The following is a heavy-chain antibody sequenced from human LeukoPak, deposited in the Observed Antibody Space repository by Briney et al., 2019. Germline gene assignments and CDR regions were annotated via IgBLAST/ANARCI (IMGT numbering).Heavy chain of an antibody. CDR3: TTDVSSYDFWGGYYSGS. V-gene: IGHV3-15*01. D-gene: IGHD3-3*01. CDR2: IKSKTDGGTT. CDR1: GFTFSNAW. J-gene: IGHJ5*02. Sequence: GGSLRLSCAASGFTFSNAWMSWVRQAPGKGLEWVGRIKSKTDGGTTDYAAPVKGRFTISRDDSKNTLYLQMNSLKTEDTAVYYCTTDVSSYDFWGGYYSGSWGQGTLVTVSS.